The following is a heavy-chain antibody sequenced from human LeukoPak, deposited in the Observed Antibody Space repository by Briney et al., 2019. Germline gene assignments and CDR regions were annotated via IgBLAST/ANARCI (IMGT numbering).Heavy chain of an antibody. D-gene: IGHD3-22*01. J-gene: IGHJ6*03. Sequence: GASVNVSCKASGYTFTGYYMHWVRQAPGQGLEWMGWINPNSGGTNYAQKFQSRVTMTRDTSISTAYMELSRLRSDDTAVYYCARSYYDSSGYYWGAWDYYYYYMDVWGKGTTVTVSS. V-gene: IGHV1-2*02. CDR1: GYTFTGYY. CDR3: ARSYYDSSGYYWGAWDYYYYYMDV. CDR2: INPNSGGT.